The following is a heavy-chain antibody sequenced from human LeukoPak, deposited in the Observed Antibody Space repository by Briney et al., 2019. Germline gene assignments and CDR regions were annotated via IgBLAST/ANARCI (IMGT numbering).Heavy chain of an antibody. CDR3: ARDFVMGSYYRGYYYYGMDV. CDR1: GGSLSRYY. J-gene: IGHJ6*02. V-gene: IGHV4-4*07. Sequence: SETLSLTCTVSGGSLSRYYGSWIREPAGTGLECIGRIYTSGIANYNPSLKCRVTMSLDTSKNQFSLKLRSVTAADTAVYYCARDFVMGSYYRGYYYYGMDVWGQGTTVTVSS. CDR2: IYTSGIA. D-gene: IGHD1-26*01.